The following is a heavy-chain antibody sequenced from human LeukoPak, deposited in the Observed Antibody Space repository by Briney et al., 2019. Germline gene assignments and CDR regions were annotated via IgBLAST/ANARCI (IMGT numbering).Heavy chain of an antibody. V-gene: IGHV1-69*10. CDR2: IIPILGTP. CDR1: RGTFSSSA. Sequence: ASVKVSCKASRGTFSSSAISWVRQAPGQGLEWMGGIIPILGTPNYAQKFQGRVTITADKSTSTAYMELGSLRSEDTAVYYCARGPGITMIVVVNNYYMDVWGKGTTVTVSS. CDR3: ARGPGITMIVVVNNYYMDV. J-gene: IGHJ6*03. D-gene: IGHD3-22*01.